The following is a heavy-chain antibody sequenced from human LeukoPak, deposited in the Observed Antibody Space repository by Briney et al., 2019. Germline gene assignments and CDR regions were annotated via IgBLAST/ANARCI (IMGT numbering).Heavy chain of an antibody. CDR2: IIPIFGTA. D-gene: IGHD6-19*01. J-gene: IGHJ4*02. CDR1: GGTFSSYA. Sequence: ASVKVSCKASGGTFSSYAISWVRQAPGQGLEWMGGIIPIFGTANYAQKFQGRVTITAGESTSTAYMELSSLRSEDTAVYYCARLPNIAVAGTGFDYWGQGTLVTVSS. CDR3: ARLPNIAVAGTGFDY. V-gene: IGHV1-69*13.